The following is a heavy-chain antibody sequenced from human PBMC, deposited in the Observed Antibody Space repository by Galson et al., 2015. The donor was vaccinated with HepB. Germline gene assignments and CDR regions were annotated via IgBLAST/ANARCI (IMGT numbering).Heavy chain of an antibody. Sequence: PLGLSCAASAFPYHNSWMDWAVQAQGEELVSVSRCSGDGGPTSHADLARGRFAISRDNVKNTLYLQMTTLRAEDTAVYYCARAEVQEKGDVFDIWGQGTMVTVSS. CDR2: CSGDGGPT. V-gene: IGHV3-74*01. J-gene: IGHJ3*02. CDR1: AFPYHNSW. CDR3: ARAEVQEKGDVFDI.